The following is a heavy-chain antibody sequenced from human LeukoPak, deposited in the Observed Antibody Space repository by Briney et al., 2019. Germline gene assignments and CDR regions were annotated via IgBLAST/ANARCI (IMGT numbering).Heavy chain of an antibody. J-gene: IGHJ4*02. Sequence: PGGSLRLSCAASGFTFSSYEMNCVRQAPGEGLEWVSYISNSGNTIYYADSVKGRFTISRDNAKNSLYLQMNSLRAEDTAVYYCARRSRGTGSWYYFDYWGQGTLVTVSS. D-gene: IGHD3-10*01. CDR1: GFTFSSYE. CDR2: ISNSGNTI. CDR3: ARRSRGTGSWYYFDY. V-gene: IGHV3-48*03.